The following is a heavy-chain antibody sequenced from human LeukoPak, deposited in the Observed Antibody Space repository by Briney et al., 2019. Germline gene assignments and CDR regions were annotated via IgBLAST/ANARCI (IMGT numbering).Heavy chain of an antibody. D-gene: IGHD1-1*01. CDR2: IYSGGST. Sequence: GGSMRLSCAASGFTVSSNYMSWVRQAPGKGLEWVSVIYSGGSTYYADSVKGRFTISRDNSKNTLYLQMNSPRAEDTAVYYCARVRDNHVYYYYGMDVWGQGTTVTVSS. CDR3: ARVRDNHVYYYYGMDV. J-gene: IGHJ6*02. CDR1: GFTVSSNY. V-gene: IGHV3-53*01.